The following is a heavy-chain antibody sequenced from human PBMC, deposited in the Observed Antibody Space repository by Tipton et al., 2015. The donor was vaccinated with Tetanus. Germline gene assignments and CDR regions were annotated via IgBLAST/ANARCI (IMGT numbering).Heavy chain of an antibody. V-gene: IGHV4-39*01. CDR3: ARGLPREPFYFDY. J-gene: IGHJ4*02. CDR2: VSYSGST. Sequence: TLSLTCTVSGASISSNTYYWGWIRQPPGKGLEWIASVSYSGSTYYNPSLKSRVTMSLDTSKNQFSVRLTSVTAADTAVYYCARGLPREPFYFDYWGQGKQVIVSS. D-gene: IGHD1-26*01. CDR1: GASISSNTYY.